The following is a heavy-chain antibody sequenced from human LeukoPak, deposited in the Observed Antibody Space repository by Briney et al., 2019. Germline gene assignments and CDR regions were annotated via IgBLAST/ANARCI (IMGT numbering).Heavy chain of an antibody. Sequence: ASVNVSCKASGYTFTSYAMHWVRQAPGQRLEWMGWINAGNGNTKYSQKFQGRVTITRDTSASTAYMELSSLRSEDAAVYYCARDGKMATINPNWFDPWGQGTLVTVSS. V-gene: IGHV1-3*01. D-gene: IGHD5-24*01. CDR2: INAGNGNT. CDR1: GYTFTSYA. J-gene: IGHJ5*02. CDR3: ARDGKMATINPNWFDP.